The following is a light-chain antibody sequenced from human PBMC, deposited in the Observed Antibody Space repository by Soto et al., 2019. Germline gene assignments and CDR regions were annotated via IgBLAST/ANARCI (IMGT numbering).Light chain of an antibody. CDR2: GAS. CDR1: QAVSNKY. Sequence: EVVLTQSPYTLSLSPGERATLSCRASQAVSNKYLTWYQQKPGQAPRLLIYGASNRATGIPDRFSGSGSGTDFTLTISRLEPEDFAVYYCQQYGSSGTFGQGTRLEIK. CDR3: QQYGSSGT. V-gene: IGKV3-20*01. J-gene: IGKJ5*01.